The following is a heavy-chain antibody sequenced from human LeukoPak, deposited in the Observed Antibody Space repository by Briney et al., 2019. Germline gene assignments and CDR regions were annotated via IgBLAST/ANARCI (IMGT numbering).Heavy chain of an antibody. V-gene: IGHV4-39*07. Sequence: SETLSLTCTVSGGSISSSSYYWGWIRQPPGKGLEWIGSIYYSGSTYYNPSLKSRVTISVDTSKNQFSLKLSSVTAADTAVYYCARGDSSSYPLDYWGQGTLVTVSS. D-gene: IGHD6-6*01. CDR2: IYYSGST. CDR1: GGSISSSSYY. J-gene: IGHJ4*02. CDR3: ARGDSSSYPLDY.